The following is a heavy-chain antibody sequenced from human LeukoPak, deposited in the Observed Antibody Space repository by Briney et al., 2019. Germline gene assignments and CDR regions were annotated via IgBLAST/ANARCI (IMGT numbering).Heavy chain of an antibody. CDR3: ARDRGGYDILTGYYSDAFDI. J-gene: IGHJ3*02. D-gene: IGHD3-9*01. CDR1: GFTVSSNY. CDR2: IYSGGST. V-gene: IGHV3-53*01. Sequence: GGSLRLSCAASGFTVSSNYMSWVRQAPGKGLEWVSVIYSGGSTYYADSVKGRFTISRDNSKNTLYLQMNSLRAEVTAVYYCARDRGGYDILTGYYSDAFDIWGQGTMVTASS.